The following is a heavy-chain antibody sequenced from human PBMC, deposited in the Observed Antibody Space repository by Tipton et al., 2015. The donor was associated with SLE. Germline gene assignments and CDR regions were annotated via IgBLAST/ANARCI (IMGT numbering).Heavy chain of an antibody. V-gene: IGHV4-59*01. J-gene: IGHJ3*02. CDR1: DDSISNYY. CDR3: AAQLYNHYGHAFNI. CDR2: GYYIGST. D-gene: IGHD3-10*01. Sequence: TLSLTCTVSDDSISNYYWSWIRQSPGKGLEWIGYGYYIGSTNYNPSLKSRLTISVDTSKNQFSLRLSSVSAADTAMYYCAAQLYNHYGHAFNIWGQGTMVTVSS.